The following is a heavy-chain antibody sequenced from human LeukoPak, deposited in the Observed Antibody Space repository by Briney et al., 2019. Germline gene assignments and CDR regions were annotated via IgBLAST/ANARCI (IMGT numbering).Heavy chain of an antibody. V-gene: IGHV3-23*01. CDR3: AKWGDYDVLTGYYVSDY. CDR2: ITGSGSGI. Sequence: GASPRLSCAASGFTFSNYAMSWVRQAPGKGLEWVSAITGSGSGIYYADSMKSRFTISRDNSKNTLYLQINSLRAEDTAVYYCAKWGDYDVLTGYYVSDYGGQGTLVTVSS. D-gene: IGHD3-9*01. J-gene: IGHJ4*02. CDR1: GFTFSNYA.